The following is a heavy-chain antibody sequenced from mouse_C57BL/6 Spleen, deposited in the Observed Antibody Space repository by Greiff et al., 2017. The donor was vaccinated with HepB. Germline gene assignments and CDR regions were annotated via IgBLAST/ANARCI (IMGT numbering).Heavy chain of an antibody. CDR3: ARRTVVAFDY. V-gene: IGHV1-50*01. J-gene: IGHJ2*01. D-gene: IGHD1-1*01. CDR1: GYTFTSYW. Sequence: VQLQQPGAELVKPGASVKLSCKASGYTFTSYWMQWVKQRPGQGLEWIGEIDPSDSYTNYNQKFKGKATLTVDTSSSTAYMQLSSLTSEDSAVYYCARRTVVAFDYWGQGTTLTVSS. CDR2: IDPSDSYT.